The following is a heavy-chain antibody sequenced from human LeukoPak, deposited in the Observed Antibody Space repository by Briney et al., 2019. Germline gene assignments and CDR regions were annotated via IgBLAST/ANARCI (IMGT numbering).Heavy chain of an antibody. Sequence: ASVKVSCKASGYSFTSYYIHWVRQAPGQGLEWMGIINPSGGSTTYAQKFQGRVTMTRDTSTSTVYMELSSLRPEDTAVYFCARDRGYSGYDLNYWGQGTLVTVSS. CDR2: INPSGGST. CDR1: GYSFTSYY. V-gene: IGHV1-46*01. D-gene: IGHD5-12*01. CDR3: ARDRGYSGYDLNY. J-gene: IGHJ4*02.